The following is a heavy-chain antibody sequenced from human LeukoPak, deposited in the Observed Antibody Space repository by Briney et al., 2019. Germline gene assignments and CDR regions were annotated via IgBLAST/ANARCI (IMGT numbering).Heavy chain of an antibody. Sequence: PSETLSLTCAVSGGSISSSRWWSWVRQPPGKGLEWIGYIFYSGSTNYNPSLKSRVTISVDTSKNQFSLGLSSVTAADTAVYYCARGPTRYYFDCWGQGTLVTVSS. V-gene: IGHV4-4*02. CDR3: ARGPTRYYFDC. CDR2: IFYSGST. J-gene: IGHJ4*02. CDR1: GGSISSSRW. D-gene: IGHD4-17*01.